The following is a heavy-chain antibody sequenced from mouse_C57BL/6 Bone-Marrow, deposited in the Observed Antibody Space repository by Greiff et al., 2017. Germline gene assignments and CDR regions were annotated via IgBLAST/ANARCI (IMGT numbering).Heavy chain of an antibody. J-gene: IGHJ3*01. D-gene: IGHD4-1*01. CDR3: ARELGLFAY. CDR2: IDPSDSYT. CDR1: GYTFTSYW. Sequence: QVQLQHPGAELVRPGTSVKLSCKASGYTFTSYWMHWVKQRPGQGLEWIGVIDPSDSYTNYNQKFKGKATLTVDTSSSTAYMQLSSLTSEDSAVYYCARELGLFAYWGQGTLVTVSA. V-gene: IGHV1-59*01.